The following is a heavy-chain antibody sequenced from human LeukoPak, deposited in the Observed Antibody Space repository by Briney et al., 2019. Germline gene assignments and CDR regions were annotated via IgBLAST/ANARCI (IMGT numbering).Heavy chain of an antibody. Sequence: PGGSLRLSCAASGFTFSTYGMHWVRQAPGKGLEWLALISHDGNKKLYADSLEGRFTISRDNSKNTLFLDINSLRDEDTAVYYCAKRDRRGGGDTAMIADYWGQGTLVTVPS. D-gene: IGHD5-18*01. CDR3: AKRDRRGGGDTAMIADY. V-gene: IGHV3-30*18. J-gene: IGHJ4*02. CDR2: ISHDGNKK. CDR1: GFTFSTYG.